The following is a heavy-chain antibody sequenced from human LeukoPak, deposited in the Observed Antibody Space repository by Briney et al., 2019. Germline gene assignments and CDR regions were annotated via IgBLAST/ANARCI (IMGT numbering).Heavy chain of an antibody. J-gene: IGHJ4*02. CDR2: INHSGST. CDR1: GGSFSGYY. V-gene: IGHV4-34*01. CDR3: ARAGPWKGADY. D-gene: IGHD1-1*01. Sequence: PSETLSLTCAVYGGSFSGYYWSWIRQPPGKGLEWIGEINHSGSTNYNPSLKSRVTISVDTSKNQFSLKLSSVTAADTAVYYCARAGPWKGADYWGQGTLVTVSS.